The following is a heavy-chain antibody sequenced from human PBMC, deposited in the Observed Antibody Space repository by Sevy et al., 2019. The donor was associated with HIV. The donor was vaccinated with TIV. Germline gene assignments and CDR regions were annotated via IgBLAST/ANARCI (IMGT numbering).Heavy chain of an antibody. CDR2: INHSGST. V-gene: IGHV4-34*01. D-gene: IGHD2-2*02. Sequence: SETLSLTCAVYGGSFSGYYWSWIRQPPGKGLEWIGEINHSGSTNYNPSLKSRVTISVDTSKNQFSLKLGSVTAADTVVYSCARGYPDCSSPSCYTAWGKYTWLDPWAREPWSPSPQ. CDR1: GGSFSGYY. J-gene: IGHJ5*02. CDR3: ARGYPDCSSPSCYTAWGKYTWLDP.